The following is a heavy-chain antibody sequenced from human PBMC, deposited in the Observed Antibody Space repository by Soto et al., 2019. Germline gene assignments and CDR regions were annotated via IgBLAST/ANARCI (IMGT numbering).Heavy chain of an antibody. Sequence: QVQLVQSGAEVKKPGSSVKVSCKASGGTFSSYAISWVRQAPGQGLEWRGGIIPIFGPANYAQKFQGRVTITADESTSTAYMELSSLRSEDRAVYYCATKSAGGPALGFDPWGQGTLVTVSS. D-gene: IGHD3-10*01. J-gene: IGHJ5*02. CDR3: ATKSAGGPALGFDP. V-gene: IGHV1-69*01. CDR1: GGTFSSYA. CDR2: IIPIFGPA.